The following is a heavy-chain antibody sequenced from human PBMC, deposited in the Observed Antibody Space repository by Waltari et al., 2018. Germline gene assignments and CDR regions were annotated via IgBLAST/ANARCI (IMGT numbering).Heavy chain of an antibody. J-gene: IGHJ4*02. CDR2: IYYSGGT. CDR3: ARGGGVTLNS. CDR1: GDSINSYY. V-gene: IGHV4-59*01. D-gene: IGHD3-16*01. Sequence: QVQLRESGPGLVKPSQTLSLTCTVSGDSINSYYWSWIRQPPGRGLEWIGYIYYSGGTNYNPSLKRRVTISVDPSKNHFSLKLSSVTAADTAVYYCARGGGVTLNSWGQGTLITVSS.